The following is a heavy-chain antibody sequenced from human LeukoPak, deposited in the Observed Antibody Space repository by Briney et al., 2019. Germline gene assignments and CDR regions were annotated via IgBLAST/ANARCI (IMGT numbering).Heavy chain of an antibody. D-gene: IGHD3-3*01. Sequence: PSGTLSLTCTVSGGSISSYYWSWIRQPPGKGLEWIGYIYYSGSTNYNPSLKSRVTISVDTSKNQFSLKLSSVTAADTAVYYCARGGSYYDFSFDPWGQGTLVTVSS. CDR3: ARGGSYYDFSFDP. CDR1: GGSISSYY. V-gene: IGHV4-59*01. J-gene: IGHJ5*02. CDR2: IYYSGST.